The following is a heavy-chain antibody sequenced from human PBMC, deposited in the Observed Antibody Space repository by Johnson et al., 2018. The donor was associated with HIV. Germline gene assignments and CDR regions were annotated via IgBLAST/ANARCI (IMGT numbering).Heavy chain of an antibody. J-gene: IGHJ3*02. D-gene: IGHD6-19*01. CDR2: IVYDGSKK. CDR3: AKGSGSGWLRDAFDI. CDR1: GFTFSRNA. V-gene: IGHV3-30*02. Sequence: QMPLVESRGGVVQPGGSLRLSCAASGFTFSRNAMHWVRQAPGKGLEWVAFIVYDGSKKYYADSVKGRFTISRDNSKNTLYLEMNSLRAEDTAVYYCAKGSGSGWLRDAFDIWGQGTMVTVSS.